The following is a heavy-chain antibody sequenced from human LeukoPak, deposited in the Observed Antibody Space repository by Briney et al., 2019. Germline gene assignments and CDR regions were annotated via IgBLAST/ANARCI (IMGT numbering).Heavy chain of an antibody. D-gene: IGHD3-10*01. CDR3: AKDYYGSGSYSGYFQY. Sequence: PGGSLRLSCAASGFTFDDYGMHWVRQAPGKGLEWVSGISWNSGSIGYADSVKGRFTISRDNAKNSLYLQMNSLRAEDTALYYCAKDYYGSGSYSGYFQYRGQGTLVTVSS. J-gene: IGHJ1*01. V-gene: IGHV3-9*01. CDR2: ISWNSGSI. CDR1: GFTFDDYG.